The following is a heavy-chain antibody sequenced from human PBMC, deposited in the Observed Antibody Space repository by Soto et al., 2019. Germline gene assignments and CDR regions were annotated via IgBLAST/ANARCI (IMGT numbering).Heavy chain of an antibody. CDR2: VFYSGIS. J-gene: IGHJ5*01. V-gene: IGHV4-59*01. D-gene: IGHD3-10*01. CDR1: GVSFNDYY. Sequence: QVQLQESGPGLVKASETLSLSCIVSGVSFNDYYWAWLRQPPGKGLAWIGYVFYSGISNHSPSLRPRVTISVDTSKQQFSLKLTSVPASDTAVYYCAGGSSGSPPFYSWGRGTLVSVSA. CDR3: AGGSSGSPPFYS.